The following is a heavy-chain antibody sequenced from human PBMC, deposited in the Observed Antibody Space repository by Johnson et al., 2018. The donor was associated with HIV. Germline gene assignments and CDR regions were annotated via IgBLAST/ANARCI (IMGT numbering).Heavy chain of an antibody. CDR2: ISWNSGSI. CDR1: GFTFDDYA. Sequence: QLVESGGGLVQPGRSLRLSCAASGFTFDDYAMHWVRQAPGKGLEWVSGISWNSGSIGYADSVKGRFTISRDNAKNSLYLQMNSLRAEDTAVYYCARDLGYYYGSGSYYRDAFDIWGQGTMVTVSS. CDR3: ARDLGYYYGSGSYYRDAFDI. D-gene: IGHD3-10*01. J-gene: IGHJ3*02. V-gene: IGHV3-9*01.